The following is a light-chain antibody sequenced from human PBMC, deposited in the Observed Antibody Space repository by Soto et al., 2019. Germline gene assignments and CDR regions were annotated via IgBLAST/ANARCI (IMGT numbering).Light chain of an antibody. J-gene: IGKJ5*01. Sequence: EIVLTQSPGTLSLSPGERATLSCRASQSVSSSYLAWYQQKPGQAPRLLIYGASSRATGIPDRFSGSGSGTDFTLTISSLEPEDFAVYYCQQRSNFFTFGQGTRLEIK. V-gene: IGKV3D-20*02. CDR1: QSVSSSY. CDR3: QQRSNFFT. CDR2: GAS.